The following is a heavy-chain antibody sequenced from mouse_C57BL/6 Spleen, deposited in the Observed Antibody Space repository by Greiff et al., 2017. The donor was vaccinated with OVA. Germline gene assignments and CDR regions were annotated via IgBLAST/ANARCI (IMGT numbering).Heavy chain of an antibody. J-gene: IGHJ3*01. Sequence: QVQLQQSGAELVRPGSSVKLSCKASGYTFTSYWMHWVKQRPIQGLEWIGNIDPSDSETHYNQKFKDKATLTVDKSSSTAYMQLSSLTSEDSAVYYCARWGDSSCYPWFAYWGQGTLVTVSA. D-gene: IGHD3-2*02. CDR3: ARWGDSSCYPWFAY. CDR2: IDPSDSET. V-gene: IGHV1-52*01. CDR1: GYTFTSYW.